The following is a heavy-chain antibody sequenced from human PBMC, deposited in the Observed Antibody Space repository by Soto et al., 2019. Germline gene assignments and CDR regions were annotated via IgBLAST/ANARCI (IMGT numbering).Heavy chain of an antibody. CDR1: GFSFRGFA. CDR3: ARDEGSRDAMDV. Sequence: QVQLVESGGGVVQPGTSLRLSCAASGFSFRGFAMHWVRQVPGKGLEWVAVTTYEGVNKYYADSVKGRFSISRDNSKNMLYLQMNSLRDEHTAVYYCARDEGSRDAMDVWGQGTAVTVSS. CDR2: TTYEGVNK. J-gene: IGHJ6*02. V-gene: IGHV3-30*01. D-gene: IGHD3-10*01.